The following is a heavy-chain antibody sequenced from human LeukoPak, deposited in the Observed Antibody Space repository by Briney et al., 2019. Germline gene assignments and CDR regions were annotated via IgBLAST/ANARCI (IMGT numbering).Heavy chain of an antibody. J-gene: IGHJ4*02. Sequence: SVKVSCKASGGTFSSYAISWVRQAPGQGLEWMGRIIPILGIANYAQKFQGRVTITADKSTSTAYMELSSLRSEDTAVYYCARAHSLVGAPDYWGQGTLVTVSS. CDR1: GGTFSSYA. D-gene: IGHD1-26*01. CDR3: ARAHSLVGAPDY. V-gene: IGHV1-69*04. CDR2: IIPILGIA.